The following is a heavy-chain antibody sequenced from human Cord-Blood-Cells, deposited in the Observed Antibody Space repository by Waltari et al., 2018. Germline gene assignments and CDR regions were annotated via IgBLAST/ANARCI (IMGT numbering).Heavy chain of an antibody. CDR1: GGSFSGYY. CDR2: INHSGST. J-gene: IGHJ4*02. V-gene: IGHV4-34*01. Sequence: AVYGGSFSGYYWSWIRQPPGKGLEWIGEINHSGSTNYNPSLKSRVTISVDTSKNQFSLKLSSVTAADTAVYYCARGIQSYGSGSYYNYWGQGTLVTVSS. D-gene: IGHD3-10*01. CDR3: ARGIQSYGSGSYYNY.